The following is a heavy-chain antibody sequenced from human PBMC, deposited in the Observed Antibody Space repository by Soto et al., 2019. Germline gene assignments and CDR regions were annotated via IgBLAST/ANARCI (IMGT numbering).Heavy chain of an antibody. CDR3: ASIPKQLYYYYGMDV. V-gene: IGHV3-48*02. CDR2: ISSSSSTI. CDR1: GFTFSSYS. J-gene: IGHJ6*02. D-gene: IGHD6-13*01. Sequence: GGSLRLSCAASGFTFSSYSMNWVRQAPGKGLEWVSYISSSSSTIYYADSVKGRFTISRDNAKNSLYLQMNSLRDEDTAVYYCASIPKQLYYYYGMDVWGQGTTVTVSS.